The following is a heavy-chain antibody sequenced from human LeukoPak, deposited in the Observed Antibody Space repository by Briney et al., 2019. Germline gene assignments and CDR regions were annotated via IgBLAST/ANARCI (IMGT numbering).Heavy chain of an antibody. Sequence: ASVKVSCKASGYTFTNYGITWVRQAPGQGLEWMGWISGHQGNTKYAQNFQGRVTMTVDTSTSTAYMDLRSLRSDDTAIYFCARSDLATITAGPFEYWGQGTLVAVSS. J-gene: IGHJ4*02. CDR1: GYTFTNYG. D-gene: IGHD5-12*01. V-gene: IGHV1-18*01. CDR2: ISGHQGNT. CDR3: ARSDLATITAGPFEY.